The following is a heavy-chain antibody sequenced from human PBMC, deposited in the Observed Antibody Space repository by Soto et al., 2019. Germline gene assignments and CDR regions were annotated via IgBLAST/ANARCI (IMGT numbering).Heavy chain of an antibody. D-gene: IGHD3-3*02. V-gene: IGHV1-18*01. CDR1: GYTFTSYG. CDR2: ISAYNGNT. Sequence: QVQLVQSGAEVKKPGASVKVSCKASGYTFTSYGISWVRQAPGQGLEWMGWISAYNGNTNYAQKLQGRVTMTTDTSXXTXYXXLRSLRSDDTAVYYCARDHFWSGHPYYYYYYGMDVWGQGTTVTVSS. J-gene: IGHJ6*02. CDR3: ARDHFWSGHPYYYYYYGMDV.